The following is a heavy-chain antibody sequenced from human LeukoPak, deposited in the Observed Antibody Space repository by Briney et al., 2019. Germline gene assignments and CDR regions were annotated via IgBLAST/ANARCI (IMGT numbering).Heavy chain of an antibody. D-gene: IGHD5-18*01. CDR2: ISWNSGSI. J-gene: IGHJ4*02. CDR3: ARQGYGYDY. V-gene: IGHV3-9*01. CDR1: GFTFDDYA. Sequence: HPGGSLSLSCAASGFTFDDYAMPWVRQAPGKGLEWVSGISWNSGSIGCADSVKGRFTISRDNAKNSLYLQMNSLRAEDTALYYCARQGYGYDYWGQGTLVTVSS.